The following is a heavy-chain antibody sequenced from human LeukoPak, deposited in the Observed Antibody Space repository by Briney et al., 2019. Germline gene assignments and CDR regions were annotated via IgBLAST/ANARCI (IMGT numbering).Heavy chain of an antibody. CDR2: LYYSGST. V-gene: IGHV4-61*08. J-gene: IGHJ4*02. Sequence: SETLSLTCTVSGASISSGVYYWTWIRQPPGKGLEWIGSLYYSGSTNYNPSLKSRVTISVDTSKNQFSLKLSSVTAADTAVYYCARRHVEYSSSSDPYYFDYWGQGTLVTVSS. D-gene: IGHD6-6*01. CDR1: GASISSGVYY. CDR3: ARRHVEYSSSSDPYYFDY.